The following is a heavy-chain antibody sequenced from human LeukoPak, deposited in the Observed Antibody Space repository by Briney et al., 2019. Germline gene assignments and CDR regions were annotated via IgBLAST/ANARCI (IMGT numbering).Heavy chain of an antibody. J-gene: IGHJ6*03. CDR3: ATAGSTYYYYMDV. D-gene: IGHD3-10*01. Sequence: VASVKVSCKVSGYTLTELSMHWVRQAPGKGLEWMGGFDPEDGETIYAQKFQGRVTMTEDTSTDTAYMELSSLRSEDTAVYYCATAGSTYYYYMDVWGKGTTVTVSS. CDR1: GYTLTELS. V-gene: IGHV1-24*01. CDR2: FDPEDGET.